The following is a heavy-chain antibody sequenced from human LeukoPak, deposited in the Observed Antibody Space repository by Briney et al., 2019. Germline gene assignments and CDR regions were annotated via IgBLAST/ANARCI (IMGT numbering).Heavy chain of an antibody. CDR2: IYYSGST. J-gene: IGHJ1*01. D-gene: IGHD1-14*01. CDR1: GGSISSYY. V-gene: IGHV4-59*08. Sequence: PSETLSLTCTVSGGSISSYYWSWIRQPPGKGLEWIGYIYYSGSTNYNPSLKSRVTISVDTSKNQFSLKLSSVTAADTAVYHCAITGLAEGSTEYFQHWGQGTLVTVSS. CDR3: AITGLAEGSTEYFQH.